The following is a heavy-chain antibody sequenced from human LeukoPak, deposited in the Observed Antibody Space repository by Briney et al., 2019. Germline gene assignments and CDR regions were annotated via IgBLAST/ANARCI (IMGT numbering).Heavy chain of an antibody. CDR2: IYYSGST. CDR3: VRTSSSWDWFDP. Sequence: SETLSLTCTVSGGSISSYYWSWIRQPPGKGLEWIGYIYYSGSTNYNPSLKSRVTISVDTSKNQFSLKLSSVTAADTAVYYCVRTSSSWDWFDPWGQGTLVTVSS. V-gene: IGHV4-59*01. CDR1: GGSISSYY. D-gene: IGHD6-13*01. J-gene: IGHJ5*02.